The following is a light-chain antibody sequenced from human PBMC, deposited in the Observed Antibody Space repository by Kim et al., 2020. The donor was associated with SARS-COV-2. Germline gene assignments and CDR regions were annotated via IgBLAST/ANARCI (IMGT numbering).Light chain of an antibody. CDR2: GAS. J-gene: IGKJ2*01. V-gene: IGKV3-15*01. Sequence: LSVSPGETVTLSCRASQNVNSNVAWYQQRPGQTHRLLMYGASTRATGIPARFSGSGSGADFTLTISTLQSEDFAVYYCQQYNTSATVGLGTKLEI. CDR1: QNVNSN. CDR3: QQYNTSAT.